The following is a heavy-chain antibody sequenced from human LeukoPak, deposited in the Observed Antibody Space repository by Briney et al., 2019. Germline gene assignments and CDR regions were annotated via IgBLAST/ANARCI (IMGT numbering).Heavy chain of an antibody. Sequence: GSLRLSCAASGFTVSSNYMSWVRQAPGKGLEWIGTIHRGGTTDYNPSLKSRLTISVDTSKNQFSLHLTSVTAADTAVYYCVRVYIYGRSYFDYWGQGTLVTVSS. CDR2: IHRGGTT. V-gene: IGHV4-59*08. J-gene: IGHJ4*02. D-gene: IGHD5-18*01. CDR1: GFTVSSNY. CDR3: VRVYIYGRSYFDY.